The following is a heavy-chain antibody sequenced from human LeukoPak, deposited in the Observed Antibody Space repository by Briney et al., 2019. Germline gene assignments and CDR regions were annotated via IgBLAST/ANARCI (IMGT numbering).Heavy chain of an antibody. V-gene: IGHV4-34*01. CDR1: GGSFSGYY. CDR3: ASCPPDYDILTGYSCAEYFQH. J-gene: IGHJ1*01. D-gene: IGHD3-9*01. Sequence: SETLSLTCAVYGGSFSGYYWSWIRQPPGKGLEWIGEINHSGSTNYNPSLKSPVTISVDTSKNQFSLKLSSVTAADTAVYYCASCPPDYDILTGYSCAEYFQHWGQGTLVTVSS. CDR2: INHSGST.